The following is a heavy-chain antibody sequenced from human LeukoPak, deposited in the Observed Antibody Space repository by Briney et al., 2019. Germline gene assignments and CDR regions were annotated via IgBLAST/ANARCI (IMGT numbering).Heavy chain of an antibody. CDR3: ARLKLGITIFGVVWESSDYYYYGMDV. CDR1: GGSFSGYY. V-gene: IGHV4-34*01. Sequence: PSETLSHTCAVYGGSFSGYYWSWIRQPPGKGLEWIGEINHSGSTNYNPSLKSRVTISVDTSKNQFSLKLSSVTAADTAVYYCARLKLGITIFGVVWESSDYYYYGMDVWGQGTTVTVSS. D-gene: IGHD3-3*01. J-gene: IGHJ6*02. CDR2: INHSGST.